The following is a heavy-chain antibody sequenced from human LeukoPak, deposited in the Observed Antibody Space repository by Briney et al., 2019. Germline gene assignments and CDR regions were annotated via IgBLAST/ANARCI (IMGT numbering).Heavy chain of an antibody. V-gene: IGHV3-30*18. CDR3: AKEGGVVRPTNYYYYGMDV. CDR1: GFTFSSYG. CDR2: ISYDGSNK. J-gene: IGHJ6*02. D-gene: IGHD3-22*01. Sequence: PGRSLRLSCAASGFTFSSYGMHWVRQAPGKGLEWVAVISYDGSNKYYADSVKGRFTISRDNSKNTLYLQMNSLRAEDTAVYYCAKEGGVVRPTNYYYYGMDVWGQGTTVTVSS.